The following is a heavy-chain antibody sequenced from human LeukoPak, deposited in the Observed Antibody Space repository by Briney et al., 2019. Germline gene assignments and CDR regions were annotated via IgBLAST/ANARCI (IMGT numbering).Heavy chain of an antibody. V-gene: IGHV4-59*08. Sequence: SETLSLTCIVSGASITTYSWNWLRQSPGKGLEWIGYFSLGGSGTTSYTSSLKSRVTISRDTSKNQLSLKLTSVTAADTAVYYCARFSPRSMGNYLDFWGQGTLVTVSS. J-gene: IGHJ4*02. CDR2: FSLGGSGTT. D-gene: IGHD7-27*01. CDR1: GASITTYS. CDR3: ARFSPRSMGNYLDF.